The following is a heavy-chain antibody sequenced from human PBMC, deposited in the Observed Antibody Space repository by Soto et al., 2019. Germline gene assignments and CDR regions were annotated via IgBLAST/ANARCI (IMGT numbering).Heavy chain of an antibody. Sequence: SETLSLTCAVSGGSISGDDYYWSWQRQGAGKGMEWIGYIYYSGSTYYTPALKSRVTISVDTSKNQFSLKLSSVTAADTAVYYCARGGGYSFNPGMHYWGQGTLVTVSS. CDR1: GGSISGDDYY. V-gene: IGHV4-30-4*08. D-gene: IGHD2-21*01. CDR3: ARGGGYSFNPGMHY. CDR2: IYYSGST. J-gene: IGHJ4*02.